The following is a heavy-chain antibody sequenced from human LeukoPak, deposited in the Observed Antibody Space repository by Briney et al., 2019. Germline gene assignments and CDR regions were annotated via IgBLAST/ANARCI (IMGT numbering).Heavy chain of an antibody. V-gene: IGHV1-69*04. CDR2: IIPILGIA. D-gene: IGHD3-9*01. Sequence: REASVKVSCKASGGTFSSYAISWVRQAPGQGLEWMGRIIPILGIANYAQKFQGRVTITADKSTSTAYMELSSLRSEDTAVYYCARGPLTGYTPNSVDYWGQGTLVTVSP. J-gene: IGHJ4*02. CDR1: GGTFSSYA. CDR3: ARGPLTGYTPNSVDY.